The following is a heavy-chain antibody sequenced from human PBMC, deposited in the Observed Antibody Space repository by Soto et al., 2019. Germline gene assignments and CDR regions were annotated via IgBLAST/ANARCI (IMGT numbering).Heavy chain of an antibody. D-gene: IGHD6-19*01. CDR1: GFTFSGYA. Sequence: GGSLRLSCAASGFTFSGYAVNWVRQAPGKGLEWVSTVTGSGSKTYYADSVKGRFTISRDNSKNTLYLEMNSLRGEDTAVYYCAKDASGYSSLWGQGTLVTVSS. CDR3: AKDASGYSSL. V-gene: IGHV3-23*01. CDR2: VTGSGSKT. J-gene: IGHJ4*02.